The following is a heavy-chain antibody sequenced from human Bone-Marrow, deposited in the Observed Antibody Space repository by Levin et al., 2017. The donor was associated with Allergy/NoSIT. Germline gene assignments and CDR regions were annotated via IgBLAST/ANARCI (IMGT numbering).Heavy chain of an antibody. CDR3: TRADIRGRDSILIWGSSRYFDY. J-gene: IGHJ4*02. CDR1: GFTFSDYA. CDR2: ILSKAYGGTT. V-gene: IGHV3-49*03. Sequence: TGGSLRLSCTASGFTFSDYAVNWFRQAPGKGPEWVGFILSKAYGGTTEYAASLKGRFTISRDDSNSIAYLLMNRLKTEDTAVYYCTRADIRGRDSILIWGSSRYFDYWGQGTLVTVSS. D-gene: IGHD3-16*02.